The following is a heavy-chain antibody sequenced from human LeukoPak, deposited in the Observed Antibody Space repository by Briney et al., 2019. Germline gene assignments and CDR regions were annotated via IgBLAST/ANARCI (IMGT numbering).Heavy chain of an antibody. CDR3: ARSGHPYGLDV. V-gene: IGHV3-7*01. Sequence: AGGSLRLSCAASGFTFSRHWMNWVRQAPGKGLEWVANIKQDGSEKYYVDSVKGRFTISRDNAKNSLFLQMNSLRAEDTAVYYCARSGHPYGLDVWGQGTTVTVSS. J-gene: IGHJ6*02. CDR2: IKQDGSEK. CDR1: GFTFSRHW.